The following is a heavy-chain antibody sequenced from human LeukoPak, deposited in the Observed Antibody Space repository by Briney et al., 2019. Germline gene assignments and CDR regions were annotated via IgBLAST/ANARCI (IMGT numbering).Heavy chain of an antibody. V-gene: IGHV4-30-4*08. J-gene: IGHJ4*02. Sequence: ASETLSLTCTVSGGSISSGDYYWSWIRQPPGKGLEWIGYIYYSGSTYYNPSLKSRVTISVDTSKNQFSLKLSSVTAADTTVYYCARRYTGITGTVFDYWGQGTLVTVSS. CDR3: ARRYTGITGTVFDY. CDR1: GGSISSGDYY. CDR2: IYYSGST. D-gene: IGHD1-7*01.